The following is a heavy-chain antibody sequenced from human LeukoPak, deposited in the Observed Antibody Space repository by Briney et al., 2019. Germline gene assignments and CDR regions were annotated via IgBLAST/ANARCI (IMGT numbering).Heavy chain of an antibody. CDR2: ISYDGSNK. J-gene: IGHJ5*02. D-gene: IGHD3-22*01. CDR1: GFTFSSYA. V-gene: IGHV3-30-3*01. CDR3: ARHYLKYYYDSSGYYWFDP. Sequence: GGSLRLSCAASGFTFSSYAMHWVRQAPGKGLEGVAVISYDGSNKYYADSVKGRFTISRDNSKNTLYLQMNSLRAEDTAVYYCARHYLKYYYDSSGYYWFDPWGQGTLVTVSS.